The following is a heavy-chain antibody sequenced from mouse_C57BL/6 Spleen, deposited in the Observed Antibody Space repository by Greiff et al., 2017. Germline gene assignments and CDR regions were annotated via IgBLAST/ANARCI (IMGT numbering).Heavy chain of an antibody. D-gene: IGHD4-1*01. Sequence: QVQLQQPGAELVKPGASVKLSCKASGYTFTSYWMHWVKQRPGPGLEWIGMIRPNSGSTNYTEKFKSKATLSVDKSSITAYMQLSSLTSEDSAVYYCSAGTDYFGYWGQGTTLTVSS. CDR2: IRPNSGST. CDR3: SAGTDYFGY. CDR1: GYTFTSYW. V-gene: IGHV1-64*01. J-gene: IGHJ2*01.